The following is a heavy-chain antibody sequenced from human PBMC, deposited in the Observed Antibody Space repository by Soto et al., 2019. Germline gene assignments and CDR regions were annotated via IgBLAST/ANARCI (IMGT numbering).Heavy chain of an antibody. CDR1: GGSISSYY. CDR2: IYYSGST. D-gene: IGHD3-22*01. CDR3: ARDSGYYYDSSGYPGAFDI. V-gene: IGHV4-59*01. J-gene: IGHJ3*02. Sequence: SETLSLTCTVSGGSISSYYCSWIRQPPGKGLEWIGYIYYSGSTNYNPSLKSRVTISVDTSKNQFSLKLSSVTAADTAVYYCARDSGYYYDSSGYPGAFDIWGQGTMVT.